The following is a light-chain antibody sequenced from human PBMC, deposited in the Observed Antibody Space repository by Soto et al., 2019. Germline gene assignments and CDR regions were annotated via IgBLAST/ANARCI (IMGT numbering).Light chain of an antibody. J-gene: IGLJ1*01. CDR3: AAWDDSLNGYDV. Sequence: QSVLTQPHSASGTPGQRVTISCSGSSSNIGSNTVNWYQQLPGTAPKLLIYSNNQRPSGVPDRFSGSKSGASASLAISGLQSGDEADYYCAAWDDSLNGYDVFGTGTKVTVL. V-gene: IGLV1-44*01. CDR2: SNN. CDR1: SSNIGSNT.